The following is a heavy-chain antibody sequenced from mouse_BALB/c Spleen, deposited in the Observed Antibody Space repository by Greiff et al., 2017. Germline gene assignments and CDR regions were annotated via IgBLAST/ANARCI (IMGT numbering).Heavy chain of an antibody. J-gene: IGHJ3*01. V-gene: IGHV3-6*02. D-gene: IGHD4-1*01. CDR1: GYSITSGYY. CDR2: ISYDGSN. CDR3: ARGNWVPHFAY. Sequence: EVQRVESGPGLVKPSQSLSLTCSVTGYSITSGYYWNWIRQFPGNKLEWMGYISYDGSNNYNPSLKNRISITRDTSKNQFFLKLNSVTTEDTATYYCARGNWVPHFAYWGQGTLVTVSA.